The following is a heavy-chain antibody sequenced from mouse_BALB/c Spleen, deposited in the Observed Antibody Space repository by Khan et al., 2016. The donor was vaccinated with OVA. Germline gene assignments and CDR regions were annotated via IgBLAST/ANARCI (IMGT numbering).Heavy chain of an antibody. J-gene: IGHJ4*01. CDR2: IYPSTGRT. V-gene: IGHV1S81*02. CDR1: GYTFTNFW. Sequence: QVQLQQPGAELVKPGASVKLSCKASGYTFTNFWLHWMKQRPGQGLEWIGEIYPSTGRTNYTEKFKSKATLTVDKSSSPAYMQLSSLTSEDSAVYYCARYGDHYFSAMDYWGQGTSVTVSS. D-gene: IGHD2-13*01. CDR3: ARYGDHYFSAMDY.